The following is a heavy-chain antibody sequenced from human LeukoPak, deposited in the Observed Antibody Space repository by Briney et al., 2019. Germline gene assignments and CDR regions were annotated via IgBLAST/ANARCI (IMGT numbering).Heavy chain of an antibody. J-gene: IGHJ5*02. D-gene: IGHD3-22*01. CDR1: GFIFDDYG. V-gene: IGHV3-20*04. CDR3: ARDRYNYYDSSGYYYNNWFDP. Sequence: PGGSLRLSCVASGFIFDDYGMSWVRQAPGKGLEWVSGINWNGGSTAYADSVKGRFTISRDNAKNSLYLQMNSLRAEDTALYYCARDRYNYYDSSGYYYNNWFDPWGQGTLVTVSS. CDR2: INWNGGST.